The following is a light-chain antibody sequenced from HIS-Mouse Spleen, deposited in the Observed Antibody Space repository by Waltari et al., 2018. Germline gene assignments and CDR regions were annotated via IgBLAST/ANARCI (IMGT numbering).Light chain of an antibody. CDR3: CSYAGSSTWV. CDR1: SSDVGSYNL. Sequence: QSALTQPASVSGSPGQSITISCTGTSSDVGSYNLISWYQPPPGKAPHLMIYDGSKRPSWVSNRFSGSKSGNTASLTISGLQAEDEADYYCCSYAGSSTWVFGGGTKLTVL. CDR2: DGS. J-gene: IGLJ3*02. V-gene: IGLV2-23*01.